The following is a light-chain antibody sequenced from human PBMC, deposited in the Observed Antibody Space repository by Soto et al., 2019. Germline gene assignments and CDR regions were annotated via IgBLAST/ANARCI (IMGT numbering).Light chain of an antibody. CDR1: SSDVGTYNL. V-gene: IGLV2-23*01. CDR3: RPYAGGNPHVV. CDR2: EGT. Sequence: QSALTQPASVSGSPGQSITISCTGTSSDVGTYNLVSWYQQCPGKAPKLMIYEGTKQPSGVSNRFAGSKSGHTASLTISGRQPQPEADYYCRPYAGGNPHVVFGGGTKLTVL. J-gene: IGLJ2*01.